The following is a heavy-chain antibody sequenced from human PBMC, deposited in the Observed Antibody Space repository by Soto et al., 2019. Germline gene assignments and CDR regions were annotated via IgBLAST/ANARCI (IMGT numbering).Heavy chain of an antibody. CDR3: ARDSSSSYYYYGMDV. CDR2: INPSGGST. CDR1: GYTFTSYY. V-gene: IGHV1-46*01. J-gene: IGHJ6*02. D-gene: IGHD6-6*01. Sequence: GASVKVSCKASGYTFTSYYMHWVRQAPGQGLEWMGIINPSGGSTSYAQKFQGRVTMTRDTSTSTVYMELSSLRSEDTAVYYCARDSSSSYYYYGMDVWGQGTTVTVYS.